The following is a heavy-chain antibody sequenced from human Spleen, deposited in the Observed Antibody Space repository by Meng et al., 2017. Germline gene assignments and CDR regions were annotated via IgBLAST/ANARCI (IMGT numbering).Heavy chain of an antibody. V-gene: IGHV3-30-3*01. Sequence: VQLVESGGGLVQPGGSLRLSCAASGFTFSSYAMSWVRQAPGKGLEWVAVISYDGSYKNYADSVKGRFTISRDNSKNTLYLQMDSLRAEDTAVYYCAKETSDSSAFYRYDIWGQGSLVTVSS. J-gene: IGHJ4*02. D-gene: IGHD3-22*01. CDR3: AKETSDSSAFYRYDI. CDR1: GFTFSSYA. CDR2: ISYDGSYK.